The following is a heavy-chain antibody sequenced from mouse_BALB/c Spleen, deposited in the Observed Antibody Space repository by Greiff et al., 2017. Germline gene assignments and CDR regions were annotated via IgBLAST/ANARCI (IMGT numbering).Heavy chain of an antibody. CDR2: ISSGGSYT. J-gene: IGHJ3*01. CDR3: ARRGSSSLFAY. D-gene: IGHD1-1*01. Sequence: EVMLVESGGGLVKPGGSLKLSCAASGFTFSSYAMSWVRQTPGKRLEWVATISSGGSYTYYPDSVKGRITISRDNAKNTLYLQMSSLRSEDTAMYYCARRGSSSLFAYWGQGTLVTVSA. CDR1: GFTFSSYA. V-gene: IGHV5-9-1*01.